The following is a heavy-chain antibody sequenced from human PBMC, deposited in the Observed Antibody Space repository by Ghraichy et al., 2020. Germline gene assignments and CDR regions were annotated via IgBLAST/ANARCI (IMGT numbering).Heavy chain of an antibody. V-gene: IGHV3-23*01. CDR1: GFTFSNFA. D-gene: IGHD7-27*01. Sequence: GGSLRLSCAASGFTFSNFAMTWVRQPPGKGLEWVSGISGSGGSTYYADSVKGRFTISRDNSKNTLYLQMNSLRAEDTAIYYCAKDGSISKTYWGFEGLYYFDYWGQGTLVTVSS. CDR2: ISGSGGST. CDR3: AKDGSISKTYWGFEGLYYFDY. J-gene: IGHJ4*02.